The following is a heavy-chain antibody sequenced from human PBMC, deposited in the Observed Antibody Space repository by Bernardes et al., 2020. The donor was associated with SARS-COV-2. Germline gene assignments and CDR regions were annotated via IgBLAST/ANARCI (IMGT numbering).Heavy chain of an antibody. CDR3: TRGVEISGEVVLYYYGLDV. D-gene: IGHD3-3*01. CDR2: ISYEGST. CDR1: GDAVSSDSYY. Sequence: SEPLSLTCAVSGDAVSSDSYYWGWKCRSPGKGLEWMGSISYEGSTHYSPSRQSRVTIYGEMTKTQSSLNLSSVTAADTALYYCTRGVEISGEVVLYYYGLDVWRQAPTIIVSS. V-gene: IGHV4-39*01. J-gene: IGHJ6*02.